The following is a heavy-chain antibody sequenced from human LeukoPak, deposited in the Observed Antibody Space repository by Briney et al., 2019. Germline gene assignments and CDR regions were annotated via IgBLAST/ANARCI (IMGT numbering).Heavy chain of an antibody. CDR1: GGSFSGYY. Sequence: SETLSLTCAVYGGSFSGYYWSWIRQPPGKGLEWIGEINHSGSTNYNPSLKSRVTISVDTSKNQFSLKLSSVTAADTAVYYCASAVPYSGSYWGQGTQVTVSS. V-gene: IGHV4-34*01. D-gene: IGHD1-26*01. J-gene: IGHJ4*02. CDR3: ASAVPYSGSY. CDR2: INHSGST.